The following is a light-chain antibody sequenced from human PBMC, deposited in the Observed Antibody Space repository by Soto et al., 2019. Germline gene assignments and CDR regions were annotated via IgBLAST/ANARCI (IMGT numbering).Light chain of an antibody. CDR2: GAS. Sequence: IVMTQSPVILSLSPGERATLSCRANQSVSSYLAWYQQKPGQAPRLLIYGASTRATGFPARFSGSGSGTEFTLTISSLQSEDIAVYYCQQYFHWPPEAFGRGTKVEIK. V-gene: IGKV3-15*01. CDR1: QSVSSY. CDR3: QQYFHWPPEA. J-gene: IGKJ1*01.